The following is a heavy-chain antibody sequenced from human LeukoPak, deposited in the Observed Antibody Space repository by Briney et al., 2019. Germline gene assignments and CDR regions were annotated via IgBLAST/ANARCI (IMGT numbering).Heavy chain of an antibody. CDR3: ARSPKGYMDV. Sequence: SETLSLTCTVSGGSISSYYWSWIRQPPGKGLEWIGYIYTSGSTNYNPSLKSRVTISVATSKNPFSLKLSSATAADTAVYYCARSPKGYMDVWGKGTTVTVSS. J-gene: IGHJ6*03. CDR2: IYTSGST. V-gene: IGHV4-4*09. CDR1: GGSISSYY.